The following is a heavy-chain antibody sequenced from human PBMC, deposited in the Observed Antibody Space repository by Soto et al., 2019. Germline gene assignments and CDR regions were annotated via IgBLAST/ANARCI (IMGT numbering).Heavy chain of an antibody. CDR2: MNPNSGDT. CDR3: ARVGGNWNDDYFDY. V-gene: IGHV1-8*01. J-gene: IGHJ4*02. D-gene: IGHD1-1*01. CDR1: GYTFSDQD. Sequence: QVQLVQSGAEVKKPGASVKVSCEASGYTFSDQDINWVRQASGQGPEWLGWMNPNSGDTGYAQNFQGRVTMTRDTSKRTAYMELSSLRSEDTAVYYCARVGGNWNDDYFDYWGQGTLVTVSS.